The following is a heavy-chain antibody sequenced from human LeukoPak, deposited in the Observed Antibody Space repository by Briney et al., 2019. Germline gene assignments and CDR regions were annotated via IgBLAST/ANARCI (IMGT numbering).Heavy chain of an antibody. V-gene: IGHV3-48*02. CDR1: GFIFSNYG. J-gene: IGHJ5*02. CDR3: ARGSKHLDNWFDP. CDR2: ISGSSSLI. Sequence: GGSLRLSCAASGFIFSNYGMNWVRQAPGKGLERISYISGSSSLIHQADSVKGRFTISRDNAKNLVSLQMSSLRDEDTAVYYCARGSKHLDNWFDPWGQRTLVTVSS.